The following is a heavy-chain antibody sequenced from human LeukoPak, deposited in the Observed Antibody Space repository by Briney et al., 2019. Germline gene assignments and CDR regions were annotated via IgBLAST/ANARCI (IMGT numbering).Heavy chain of an antibody. J-gene: IGHJ5*02. D-gene: IGHD3-3*01. CDR1: GGSISSYY. CDR2: IYYSGST. V-gene: IGHV4-59*08. Sequence: SETLSLTCTVSGGSISSYYRSWIRQPPGKGLEWIGYIYYSGSTNYNPSLKSRVTISVDTSKNQFSLKLSSVTAADTAVYYCARLLRESWFDPWGQGTLVTVSS. CDR3: ARLLRESWFDP.